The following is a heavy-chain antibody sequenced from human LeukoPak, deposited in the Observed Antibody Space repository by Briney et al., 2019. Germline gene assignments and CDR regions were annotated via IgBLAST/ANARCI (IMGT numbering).Heavy chain of an antibody. D-gene: IGHD3-10*01. Sequence: PGGSLRLSCAASGFTFSSYSMNWVRQAPGKGLEWVSYISSSSSTIYYADSVKGRFTISRDNAKNSLYLQMNSLRAEDTAVYYCARVGGSGKNYYGSGGYYPPYYYYYMDVWGKGTTVTVSS. CDR1: GFTFSSYS. J-gene: IGHJ6*03. CDR3: ARVGGSGKNYYGSGGYYPPYYYYYMDV. CDR2: ISSSSSTI. V-gene: IGHV3-48*04.